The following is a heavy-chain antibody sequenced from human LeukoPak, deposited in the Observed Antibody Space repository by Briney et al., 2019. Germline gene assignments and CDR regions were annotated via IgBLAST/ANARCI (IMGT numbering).Heavy chain of an antibody. J-gene: IGHJ1*01. Sequence: GGSLRLSCSASGFSVSNNYMSWVRQAPGKGLEWVSVIYSGGSTFYADSVKGRFTISRDNSKNTLYLQMNSLRAEDTAVYYCASDSYSPEYFQHWGQGTLVTVSS. CDR3: ASDSYSPEYFQH. CDR1: GFSVSNNY. D-gene: IGHD2-15*01. CDR2: IYSGGST. V-gene: IGHV3-66*01.